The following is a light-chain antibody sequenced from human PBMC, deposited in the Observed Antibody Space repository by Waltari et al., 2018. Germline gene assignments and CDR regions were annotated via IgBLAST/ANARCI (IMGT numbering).Light chain of an antibody. J-gene: IGLJ3*02. CDR1: RSNIGSNY. V-gene: IGLV1-47*01. Sequence: QSVLTQPPSASGTPGQRVTISCSGSRSNIGSNYVYWYQQVPGTAPKLLIYRNNPRPSGGPDRFSGSKSGTSASLAISGLRSEDEADYYCAAWDDSLSGRVFGGGTKVTVL. CDR2: RNN. CDR3: AAWDDSLSGRV.